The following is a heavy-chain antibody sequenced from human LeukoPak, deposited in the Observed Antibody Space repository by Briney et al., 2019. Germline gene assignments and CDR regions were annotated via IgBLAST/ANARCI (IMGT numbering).Heavy chain of an antibody. V-gene: IGHV3-23*01. J-gene: IGHJ4*02. CDR3: AKSKRLVLGKGPQEFDY. D-gene: IGHD6-6*01. CDR1: EFTFNRYD. Sequence: GGSLRLSCAASEFTFNRYDMSWVRQAPGKGLEWVSAISGSGGSTYYADSVKGRFTISRDNSKNTLYLQMNSLRAEDTAVYYCAKSKRLVLGKGPQEFDYWGQGTLVTVSS. CDR2: ISGSGGST.